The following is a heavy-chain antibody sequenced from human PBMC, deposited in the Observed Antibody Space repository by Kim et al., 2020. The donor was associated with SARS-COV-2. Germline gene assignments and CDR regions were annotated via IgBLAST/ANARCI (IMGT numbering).Heavy chain of an antibody. J-gene: IGHJ5*02. Sequence: ASVKVSCKASGYTFTSYAMHWVRQAPGQRLEWMGWINAGNGNTKYSQKFQGRVTITRDTSASTAYMELSSLRSEDTAVYYCASTLYYDYVWGSYRQPFDPWGQRTLVTVSS. V-gene: IGHV1-3*01. D-gene: IGHD3-16*02. CDR3: ASTLYYDYVWGSYRQPFDP. CDR1: GYTFTSYA. CDR2: INAGNGNT.